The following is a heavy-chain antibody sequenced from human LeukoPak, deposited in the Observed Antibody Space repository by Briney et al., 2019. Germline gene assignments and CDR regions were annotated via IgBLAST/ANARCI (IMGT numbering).Heavy chain of an antibody. CDR1: GFTFSSYA. J-gene: IGHJ6*03. Sequence: GGSLRLSCAASGFTFSSYAMSWVRQAPGKGLEWVSAISGSGGSTYYADSVKGRFTISRDNSKNTLYLQMNSLRAEDTAVYYCAKGLGSSGCYYYYYMDVWGKGTTVTVSS. D-gene: IGHD6-19*01. CDR2: ISGSGGST. V-gene: IGHV3-23*01. CDR3: AKGLGSSGCYYYYYMDV.